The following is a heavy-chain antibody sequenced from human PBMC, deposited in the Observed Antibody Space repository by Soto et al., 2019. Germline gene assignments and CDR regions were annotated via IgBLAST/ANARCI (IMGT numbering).Heavy chain of an antibody. Sequence: SETLSLTCTVSGGSVSSGSYYWSWIRQPPGKGLEWIGYIYYSGSTNYNPSLKSRVTISVDTSKNQFSLKLSSVTAADTAVYYCAGVSNHDSPRYYYYGMDVWGQGTTVTVSS. J-gene: IGHJ6*02. V-gene: IGHV4-61*01. CDR3: AGVSNHDSPRYYYYGMDV. CDR2: IYYSGST. CDR1: GGSVSSGSYY. D-gene: IGHD4-4*01.